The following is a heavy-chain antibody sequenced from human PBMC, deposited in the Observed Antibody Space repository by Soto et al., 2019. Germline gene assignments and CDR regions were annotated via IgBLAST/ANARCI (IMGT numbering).Heavy chain of an antibody. J-gene: IGHJ4*02. CDR1: GFTFSNYA. CDR2: ISNDGSNK. Sequence: QVQLVESGGGVVQPGRSLRLSCAASGFTFSNYAMHWVRQAPGKGLEWVAAISNDGSNKYYVDSVKGRFTISRDNSKSMLYLQMNSLRPEDTAVYYCAQGIFGDSYDSSGFDYWGQGTLVTVSS. CDR3: AQGIFGDSYDSSGFDY. V-gene: IGHV3-30*18. D-gene: IGHD3-22*01.